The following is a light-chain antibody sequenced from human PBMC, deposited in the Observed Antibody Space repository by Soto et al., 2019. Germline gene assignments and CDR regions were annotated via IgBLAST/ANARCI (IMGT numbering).Light chain of an antibody. CDR1: QSVSSSY. J-gene: IGKJ1*01. V-gene: IGKV3-20*01. Sequence: EIVMTQSPVIVSLSPGERATLSCRASQSVSSSYLACYQQKPVQAPRLLIYGSSSRATGIPDRFSGSASGTDFTLTISRLEPEDFAVYYCQQYGSSPWTFGQGTKVDIK. CDR2: GSS. CDR3: QQYGSSPWT.